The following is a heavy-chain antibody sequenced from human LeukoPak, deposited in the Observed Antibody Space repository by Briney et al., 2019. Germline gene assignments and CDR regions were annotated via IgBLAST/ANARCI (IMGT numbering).Heavy chain of an antibody. D-gene: IGHD6-13*01. CDR3: ARDYGYSSSFDY. J-gene: IGHJ4*02. V-gene: IGHV3-48*02. Sequence: GGSLRLSCAVYGFTFRTSSMNWVRQAPGKGLEWVSYISGGSSTIHYADSVKGRFTISRDNAKKSLYLQSNSLRNEDTAVYYCARDYGYSSSFDYWGQGTLVTVSS. CDR2: ISGGSSTI. CDR1: GFTFRTSS.